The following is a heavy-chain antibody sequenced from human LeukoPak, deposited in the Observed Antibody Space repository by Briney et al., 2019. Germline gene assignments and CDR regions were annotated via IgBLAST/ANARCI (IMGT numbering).Heavy chain of an antibody. CDR1: GGSISSYY. V-gene: IGHV4-4*07. CDR2: IYTSGST. CDR3: ARASSLYYDSSGYPGYYMDV. D-gene: IGHD3-22*01. J-gene: IGHJ6*03. Sequence: PSETLSLTYTVSGGSISSYYWSWIRQPAGKGLERIGRIYTSGSTNYNPSLKSRVTMSVDTSKNQFTLKLSSVTAADTAVYYCARASSLYYDSSGYPGYYMDVWGKGTTVTVSS.